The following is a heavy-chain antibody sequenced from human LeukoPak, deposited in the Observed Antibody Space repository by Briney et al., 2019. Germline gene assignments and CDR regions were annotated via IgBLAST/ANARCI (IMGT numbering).Heavy chain of an antibody. V-gene: IGHV4-31*03. Sequence: SETLSLTCTVSGGFISSGGYYWRWTRQHPGKGLEWIGCIYYSGSTYYNPSLKRRVTKSVVTSKNQFSLKLSSVTAADTAVYFCARVRGSYYFDYWGQGTLVTVSS. J-gene: IGHJ4*02. CDR2: IYYSGST. D-gene: IGHD3-10*01. CDR3: ARVRGSYYFDY. CDR1: GGFISSGGYY.